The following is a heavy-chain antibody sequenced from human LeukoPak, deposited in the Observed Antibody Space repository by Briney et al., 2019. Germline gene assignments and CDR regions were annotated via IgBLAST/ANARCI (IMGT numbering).Heavy chain of an antibody. CDR1: GFTFSSYG. CDR2: ISGSGGST. V-gene: IGHV3-23*01. Sequence: GGSLRLSCAASGFTFSSYGMTWVRQAPGKGLEWVSAISGSGGSTYYSDSVKGRFTISRDNSKNTLYLQMNSLRAEDTAVYYCARRAGAYSHPYDYWGQGTLVTVSS. D-gene: IGHD4/OR15-4a*01. J-gene: IGHJ4*02. CDR3: ARRAGAYSHPYDY.